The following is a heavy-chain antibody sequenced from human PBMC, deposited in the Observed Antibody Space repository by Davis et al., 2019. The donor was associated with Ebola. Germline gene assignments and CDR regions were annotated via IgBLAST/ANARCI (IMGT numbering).Heavy chain of an antibody. Sequence: SVKVSCKASGGTFSSYAIGWVRQAPGQGLEWMGRIIPILGIANYAQKFQGRVTITADKSTSTAYMELSSLRSEDTAVYYCARAPTVGNWFDPWGQGTLVTVSS. V-gene: IGHV1-69*04. CDR2: IIPILGIA. CDR3: ARAPTVGNWFDP. CDR1: GGTFSSYA. J-gene: IGHJ5*02. D-gene: IGHD4-23*01.